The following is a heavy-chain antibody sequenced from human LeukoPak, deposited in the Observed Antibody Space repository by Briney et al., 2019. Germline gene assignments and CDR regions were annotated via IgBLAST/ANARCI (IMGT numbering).Heavy chain of an antibody. CDR3: ARLGSDAYCGGDCYHLDY. D-gene: IGHD2-21*02. CDR1: GYSFTTYW. Sequence: GESLKISCKASGYSFTTYWIVWVRQMPGKGLEWMGIIYPGDSDTRYSPSFQGQVTISADKSISTAYLQWSSLKASGTAMYYCARLGSDAYCGGDCYHLDYWGQGTLVTVSS. V-gene: IGHV5-51*01. J-gene: IGHJ4*02. CDR2: IYPGDSDT.